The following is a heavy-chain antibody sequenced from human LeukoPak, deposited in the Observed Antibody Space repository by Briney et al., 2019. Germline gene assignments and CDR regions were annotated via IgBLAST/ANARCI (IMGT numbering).Heavy chain of an antibody. J-gene: IGHJ4*02. CDR3: AKDITVEMATIGFDY. D-gene: IGHD5-24*01. Sequence: PGGSLRLSCAASGFTFDDYAMHWVRQAPGKGLEWVSGISWNSGSIGYADSVKGRFTISRDNAENSLYLQMNSLRAEDTALYYCAKDITVEMATIGFDYWGQGTLVTVSS. CDR2: ISWNSGSI. V-gene: IGHV3-9*01. CDR1: GFTFDDYA.